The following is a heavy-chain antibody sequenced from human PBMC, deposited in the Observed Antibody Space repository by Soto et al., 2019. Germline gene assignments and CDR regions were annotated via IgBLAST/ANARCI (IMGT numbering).Heavy chain of an antibody. J-gene: IGHJ6*02. V-gene: IGHV4-30-4*01. D-gene: IGHD3-10*01. CDR3: ARESRSYYGSGSTLGMDV. CDR1: GGSISSGDYY. Sequence: SETLSLTCTVSGGSISSGDYYWSWIRQPPGKGLEWIGYIYYSGSTYYTPSRKSRVTISVDTSKNQFALKLSSVTAADTAVYYCARESRSYYGSGSTLGMDVWGQGTTVTVSS. CDR2: IYYSGST.